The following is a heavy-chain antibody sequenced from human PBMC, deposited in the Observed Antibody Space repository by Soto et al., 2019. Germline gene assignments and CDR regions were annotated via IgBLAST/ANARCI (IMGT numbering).Heavy chain of an antibody. V-gene: IGHV5-10-1*01. J-gene: IGHJ6*04. Sequence: PGESLKISCKGSGYSFTSYWISWVRQMPGKCLEWMGRIDPSDSYTNYSPSFQGHVTISADKAISTAYLQWSSLKASDTAMYYCASLVESQQVVPAAIAFGTIYHYGMDVWGKGTTVTVSS. CDR3: ASLVESQQVVPAAIAFGTIYHYGMDV. CDR1: GYSFTSYW. CDR2: IDPSDSYT. D-gene: IGHD2-2*01.